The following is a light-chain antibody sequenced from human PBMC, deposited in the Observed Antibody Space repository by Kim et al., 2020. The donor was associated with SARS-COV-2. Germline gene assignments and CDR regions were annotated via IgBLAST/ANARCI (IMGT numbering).Light chain of an antibody. V-gene: IGKV1-5*03. Sequence: DIHMTQSPSTLSASVGDRVTITCRASQDISVWLAWYQQRSGNAPELLIYKATILHRGVPSRFSARGSGTEFTLTISSLQPDDSATYYCHHYNTPPYSFGQGTKLEI. CDR1: QDISVW. CDR3: HHYNTPPYS. CDR2: KAT. J-gene: IGKJ2*03.